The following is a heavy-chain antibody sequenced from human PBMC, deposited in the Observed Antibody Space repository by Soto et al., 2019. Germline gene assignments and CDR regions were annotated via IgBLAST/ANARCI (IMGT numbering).Heavy chain of an antibody. Sequence: QVQLQQWGAGLLKPSETLSLNCTLRVGSFSYFYWSWVRQPPGKGLEWIGEINRDGGTNFNPALRSRGTISIDTSKSQFSLKLASVPAADTAMYYCARGGGNAASTNDFWAQGTLVTVSA. D-gene: IGHD3-16*01. V-gene: IGHV4-34*01. CDR2: INRDGGT. CDR3: ARGGGNAASTNDF. CDR1: VGSFSYFY. J-gene: IGHJ4*02.